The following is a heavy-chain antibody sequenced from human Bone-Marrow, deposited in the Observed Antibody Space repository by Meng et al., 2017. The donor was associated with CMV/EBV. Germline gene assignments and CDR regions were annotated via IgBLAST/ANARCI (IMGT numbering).Heavy chain of an antibody. CDR1: GYTFTSYD. CDR3: ATYGGRPLPWGYGAFEI. Sequence: ASVKVSCKASGYTFTSYDINWVRQATGQGLEWMGWMNPNSGNTGYAQKFQGRVTMTRNTSISTAYMELSSLRSEDTAVYYCATYGGRPLPWGYGAFEIWGQGTMVTVSS. D-gene: IGHD4-23*01. J-gene: IGHJ3*02. CDR2: MNPNSGNT. V-gene: IGHV1-8*01.